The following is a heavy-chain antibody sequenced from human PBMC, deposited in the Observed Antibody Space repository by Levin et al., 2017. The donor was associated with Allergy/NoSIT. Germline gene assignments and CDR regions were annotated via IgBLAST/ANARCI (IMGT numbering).Heavy chain of an antibody. CDR2: VYYSGST. D-gene: IGHD6-13*01. Sequence: GSLRLSCTVSGGSIATYYWGWFRQSPEKGLEWIGFVYYSGSTNYNPSLKSRVTISVDTSKYQFSLKLNSVTTADTAVYYCARGAAGTWFDPWGQGTLVTVS. CDR1: GGSIATYY. CDR3: ARGAAGTWFDP. J-gene: IGHJ5*02. V-gene: IGHV4-59*01.